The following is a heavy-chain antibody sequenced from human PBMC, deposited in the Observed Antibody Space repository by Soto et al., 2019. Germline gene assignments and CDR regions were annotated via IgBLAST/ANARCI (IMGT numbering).Heavy chain of an antibody. Sequence: PGESLKISCKGSGYSFTSYWINWVRQMPGKGLEWMGRIDPSDSYTNYSPSFQGHVTISADKSISTAYLQWSSLKASDTAMYYCATRGTAVAGGDYWGQGTLVTVSS. J-gene: IGHJ4*02. V-gene: IGHV5-10-1*01. CDR2: IDPSDSYT. CDR1: GYSFTSYW. CDR3: ATRGTAVAGGDY. D-gene: IGHD6-19*01.